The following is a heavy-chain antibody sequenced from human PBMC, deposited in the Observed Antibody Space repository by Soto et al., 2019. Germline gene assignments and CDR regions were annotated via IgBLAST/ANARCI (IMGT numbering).Heavy chain of an antibody. J-gene: IGHJ6*03. D-gene: IGHD3-10*01. V-gene: IGHV3-21*01. CDR3: ARDPADYYGSGRQWYYYMDV. CDR1: GFIFSIYS. Sequence: GGSLRLSCAASGFIFSIYSMNWVRQVPGKGLEWVSFLSSSSGYIYYADSVKGRFTISRDNAKKSLYLQMNSLRAEDTAVYYCARDPADYYGSGRQWYYYMDVWGKGTTVTVSS. CDR2: LSSSSGYI.